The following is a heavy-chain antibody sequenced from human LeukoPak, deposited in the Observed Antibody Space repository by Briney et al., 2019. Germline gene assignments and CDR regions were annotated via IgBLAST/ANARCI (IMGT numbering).Heavy chain of an antibody. CDR3: ARDYYGMESFFDS. CDR2: IKQDGSVI. Sequence: VGCLRLSCVQPVYSLSEYWVSWVRHAPGEGLGWVGNIKQDGSVIHYVDTVKGRYTISRENAKNTLYPQMNSLRVEDTAVYYCARDYYGMESFFDSSGPRTLGTASS. V-gene: IGHV3-7*03. D-gene: IGHD3-10*01. J-gene: IGHJ4*02. CDR1: YSLSEYW.